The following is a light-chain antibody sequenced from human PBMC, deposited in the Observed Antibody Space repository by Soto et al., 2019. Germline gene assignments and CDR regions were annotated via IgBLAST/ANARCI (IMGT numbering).Light chain of an antibody. V-gene: IGLV2-14*03. CDR1: NSDVGGYNY. J-gene: IGLJ2*01. CDR2: DVT. CDR3: SSYTSSSTRI. Sequence: QSVLTQPASVSGSPGQSITISCTGTNSDVGGYNYVSWYQQCPGKAPKLIIYDVTNRPSGVSNRFSGSKSGNTASLTISGLQADDEADYYCSSYTSSSTRIFGGGTKLTVL.